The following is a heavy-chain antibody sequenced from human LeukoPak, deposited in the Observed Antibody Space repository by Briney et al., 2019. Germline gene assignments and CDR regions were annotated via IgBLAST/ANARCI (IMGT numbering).Heavy chain of an antibody. Sequence: SETLSLTCAVYGGSFGGYYWSWIRQPPGKGLEWIGEINHSGSTNYNPSLKSRVTISVDTSKNQFSLKLSSVTAADTAVYYCARALGSAAGNFDYWGQGTLVTVSS. D-gene: IGHD6-13*01. CDR2: INHSGST. CDR3: ARALGSAAGNFDY. J-gene: IGHJ4*02. CDR1: GGSFGGYY. V-gene: IGHV4-34*01.